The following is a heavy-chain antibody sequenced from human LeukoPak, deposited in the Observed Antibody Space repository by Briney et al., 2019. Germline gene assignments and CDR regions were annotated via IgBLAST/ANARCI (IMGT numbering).Heavy chain of an antibody. Sequence: GGSLRLSCAASGFSFSSYWLSWVRQAPGKGLEWVANIKQDGSEKHYADSVKGRFTISRDNAKNSLYLQMHSLRPGDTAVYYCARYCGGDCYGMDVWGQGTTVTVSS. D-gene: IGHD2-21*01. V-gene: IGHV3-7*01. CDR2: IKQDGSEK. CDR1: GFSFSSYW. CDR3: ARYCGGDCYGMDV. J-gene: IGHJ6*02.